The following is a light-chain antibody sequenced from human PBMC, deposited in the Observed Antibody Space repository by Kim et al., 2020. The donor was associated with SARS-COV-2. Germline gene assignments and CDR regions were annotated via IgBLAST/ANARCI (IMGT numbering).Light chain of an antibody. J-gene: IGLJ3*02. V-gene: IGLV1-44*01. CDR1: STNIGSNT. CDR3: AVWDDSLNGPV. Sequence: GQRVTISCSGSSTNIGSNTVNWYQHLPGTAPKHLIYSNNQRASGVPDRFSGSKSGTSASLAISGLQSEDEADYYCAVWDDSLNGPVFGGGTQLTVL. CDR2: SNN.